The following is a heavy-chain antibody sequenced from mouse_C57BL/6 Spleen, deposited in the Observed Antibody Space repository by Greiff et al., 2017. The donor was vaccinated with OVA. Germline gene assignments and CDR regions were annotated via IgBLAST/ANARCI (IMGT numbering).Heavy chain of an antibody. CDR2: ISSGSSTI. D-gene: IGHD1-1*01. CDR3: ARGGYYGSTAFDY. CDR1: GFTFSDYG. J-gene: IGHJ2*01. V-gene: IGHV5-17*01. Sequence: VQLKQSGGGLVKPGGSLKLSCAASGFTFSDYGMHWVRQAPEKGLEWVAYISSGSSTIYYADTVKGRFTISRDNAKNTLFLQMTSLRSEDTAMYYCARGGYYGSTAFDYWGQGTTLTVSS.